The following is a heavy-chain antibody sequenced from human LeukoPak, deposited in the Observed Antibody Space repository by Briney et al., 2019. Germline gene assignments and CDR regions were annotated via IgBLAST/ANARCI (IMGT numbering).Heavy chain of an antibody. CDR1: GFTFSSYA. CDR2: ISYDGSNK. Sequence: PTGGSLRLSCAASGFTFSSYAMHWDRQAPGKGLEWVAVISYDGSNKYYADSVKGRFTISRDNSKNTLYLQLNSLRAEDTAVYYCAKAWIGGKYYFDYWGREPWSPSPQ. D-gene: IGHD1-26*01. V-gene: IGHV3-30*04. CDR3: AKAWIGGKYYFDY. J-gene: IGHJ4*02.